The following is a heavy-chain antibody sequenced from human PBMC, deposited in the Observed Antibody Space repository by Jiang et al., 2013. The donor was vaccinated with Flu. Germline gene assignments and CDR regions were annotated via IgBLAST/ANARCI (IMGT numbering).Heavy chain of an antibody. CDR1: FSSYG. D-gene: IGHD1-1*01. CDR2: IWYDGSNK. CDR3: ARDENDYVDY. Sequence: FSSYGMHWVRQAPGKGLEWVAVIWYDGSNKYYADSVKGRFTISRDNSKNTLYLQMNSLRAEDTAVYYCARDENDYVDYWGQGTLVTVSS. V-gene: IGHV3-33*01. J-gene: IGHJ4*02.